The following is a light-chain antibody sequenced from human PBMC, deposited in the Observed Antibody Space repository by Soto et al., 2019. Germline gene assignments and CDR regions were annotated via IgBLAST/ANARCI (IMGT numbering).Light chain of an antibody. J-gene: IGLJ1*01. V-gene: IGLV2-14*01. CDR2: EVS. CDR3: FSYTSSGTYV. Sequence: QSVLTQPASVSGSPGQSITRSCTGTSSDVGNYKYVSWYQQHPGKAPKLMIYEVSNRPSGVSNRFSGSKSGNTASLTISGLQAEDETDYYCFSYTSSGTYVFGTGTRSPS. CDR1: SSDVGNYKY.